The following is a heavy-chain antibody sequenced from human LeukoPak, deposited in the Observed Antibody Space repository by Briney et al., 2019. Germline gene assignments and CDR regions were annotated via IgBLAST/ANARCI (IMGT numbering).Heavy chain of an antibody. CDR1: GYSISSGYY. Sequence: PSETLSLTCTVSGYSISSGYYWGWIRQPPGKGLEWIGSIYHSGSTYYNPSLKSRVTISVDTSKNQFSLKLSSVTAADTAVYYCARGESMATTLFDYWGQGTLVTVSS. CDR3: ARGESMATTLFDY. CDR2: IYHSGST. D-gene: IGHD5-24*01. J-gene: IGHJ4*02. V-gene: IGHV4-38-2*02.